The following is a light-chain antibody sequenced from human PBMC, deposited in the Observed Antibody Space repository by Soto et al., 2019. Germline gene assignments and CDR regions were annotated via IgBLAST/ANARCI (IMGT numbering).Light chain of an antibody. CDR2: WAS. Sequence: DIIMHQSPDSLAVSLGERATINCKSSQSLFYRSYNKDYLAWYQQKPGQPPRLLIYWASTRESGVSVRFSGSGSGTDFTLTVTAMQAEDVAVYYCQQYFNTPWTFGQGTKVEI. V-gene: IGKV4-1*01. J-gene: IGKJ1*01. CDR1: QSLFYRSYNKDY. CDR3: QQYFNTPWT.